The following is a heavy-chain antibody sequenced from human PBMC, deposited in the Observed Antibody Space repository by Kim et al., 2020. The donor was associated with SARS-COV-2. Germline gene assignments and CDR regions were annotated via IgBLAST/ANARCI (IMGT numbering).Heavy chain of an antibody. D-gene: IGHD2-2*01. V-gene: IGHV3-30*18. CDR3: AKDRRRYCSSTSCYSDDAFDI. CDR1: GFTFSSYG. Sequence: GGSLRLSCAASGFTFSSYGMHWVRQAPGKGLEWVVVISYDGSNKYYADSVKGRFTISRDNSKNTLYLQMNSLRAEDTAVYYCAKDRRRYCSSTSCYSDDAFDIWGQGTMVTVSS. CDR2: ISYDGSNK. J-gene: IGHJ3*02.